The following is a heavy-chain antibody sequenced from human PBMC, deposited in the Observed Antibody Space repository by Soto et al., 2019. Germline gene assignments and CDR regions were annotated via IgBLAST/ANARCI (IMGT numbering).Heavy chain of an antibody. J-gene: IGHJ5*02. V-gene: IGHV1-2*02. Sequence: ASVNVSCQGSGYTFTGYYVHWVRQAPGQGLEWMGWINPNSGGTNYAQKFQGRVTMTRDTSISTAYMELSRLRSDDTAVYYCARDLVNYGDAPWGQGTLVTVSS. CDR1: GYTFTGYY. CDR3: ARDLVNYGDAP. D-gene: IGHD4-17*01. CDR2: INPNSGGT.